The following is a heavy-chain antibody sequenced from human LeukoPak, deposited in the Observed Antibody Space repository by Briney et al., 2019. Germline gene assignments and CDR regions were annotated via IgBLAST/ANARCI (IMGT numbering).Heavy chain of an antibody. CDR2: IDHSGST. V-gene: IGHV4-34*01. CDR3: ARDPYCSGGSCYPVAYFDY. CDR1: GGSVSGHY. Sequence: SETLSLTCAVYGGSVSGHYWSWIRQPPGKGLEWIGEIDHSGSTNYNPSLKTRVTISIDTSKNQFSLKLSSVTAADTAVYYCARDPYCSGGSCYPVAYFDYWGQGTLVTVSS. J-gene: IGHJ4*02. D-gene: IGHD2-15*01.